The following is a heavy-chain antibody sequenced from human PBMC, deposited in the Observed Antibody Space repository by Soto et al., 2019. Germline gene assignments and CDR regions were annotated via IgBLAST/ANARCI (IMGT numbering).Heavy chain of an antibody. V-gene: IGHV3-74*01. D-gene: IGHD5-12*01. CDR2: INSDGSST. Sequence: GGSLRLSCAASGFTFSSYWMHWVRQAPGKGLVWVSRINSDGSSTSYADSVKGRFTISRDNAKNTLYLQMNSLRAEDTAVYYCARPPRGYSGYDYWGQGTLVTVSS. CDR3: ARPPRGYSGYDY. CDR1: GFTFSSYW. J-gene: IGHJ4*02.